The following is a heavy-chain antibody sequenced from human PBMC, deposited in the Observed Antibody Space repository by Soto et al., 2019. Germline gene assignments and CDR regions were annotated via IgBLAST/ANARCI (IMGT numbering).Heavy chain of an antibody. CDR3: ASARVDSSGWYAMDY. V-gene: IGHV3-30-3*01. CDR2: ISYDGSNK. J-gene: IGHJ4*02. CDR1: GFTFSSYA. Sequence: QVQLVESGGGVVQPGRSLRLSCAASGFTFSSYAMHWVRQAPGKGLEWVAVISYDGSNKYYADSVKGRFTISRDNSKNTLYLQMNSLRAEDTAVYYCASARVDSSGWYAMDYWGQGTLVTVSA. D-gene: IGHD6-19*01.